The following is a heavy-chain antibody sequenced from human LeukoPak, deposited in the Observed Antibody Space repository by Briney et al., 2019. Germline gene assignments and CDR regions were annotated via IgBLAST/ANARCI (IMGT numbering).Heavy chain of an antibody. CDR1: VGFFSGYY. CDR3: ARGGIAVADFDY. V-gene: IGHV4-34*01. Sequence: PSETLSLTCAFYVGFFSGYYWSWIRQPPGKGLEWIGEINHSGRTNYNPSLKSRVTISVDTTKNQFPLKLSSVTAAGTAVYYCARGGIAVADFDYWGQRSLVTVSS. J-gene: IGHJ4*02. D-gene: IGHD6-19*01. CDR2: INHSGRT.